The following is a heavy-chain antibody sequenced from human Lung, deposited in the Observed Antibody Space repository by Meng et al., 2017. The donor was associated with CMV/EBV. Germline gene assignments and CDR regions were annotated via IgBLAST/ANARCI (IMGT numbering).Heavy chain of an antibody. Sequence: GESLKISCRASGYTFSSYSMSWVRQAPGKGLEWVSSISGSGGSTYSADSVKGRLTISRDNSESTLYLQMNSLTAEDTAIYCCVQEWQNLGDYWGQGTLVTVSS. CDR2: ISGSGGST. CDR1: GYTFSSYS. V-gene: IGHV3-23*01. CDR3: VQEWQNLGDY. D-gene: IGHD1-14*01. J-gene: IGHJ4*02.